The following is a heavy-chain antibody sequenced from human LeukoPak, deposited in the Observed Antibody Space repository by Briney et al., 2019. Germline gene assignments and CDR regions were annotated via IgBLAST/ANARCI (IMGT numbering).Heavy chain of an antibody. V-gene: IGHV4-59*01. CDR2: IYYTGST. Sequence: SETLSLTCIVSGGSISSYYWSWIRQPPGKGLEWIGYIYYTGSTNYNPSLKSRVTISVDTSKNQFSLKLSSVTAADMAVYYCARWYYYDSTYAFDIWGQGTMVTVSS. CDR3: ARWYYYDSTYAFDI. D-gene: IGHD3-22*01. J-gene: IGHJ3*02. CDR1: GGSISSYY.